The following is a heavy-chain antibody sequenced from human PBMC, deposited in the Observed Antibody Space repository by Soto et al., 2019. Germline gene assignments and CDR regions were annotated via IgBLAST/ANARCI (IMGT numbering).Heavy chain of an antibody. CDR1: GYTFTSYA. J-gene: IGHJ6*02. V-gene: IGHV1-3*01. CDR2: INAGNGNT. CDR3: ARDLLPCRRGGYCALGGMDV. Sequence: ASVKVSCKASGYTFTSYAMHWVRQAPGQRLEWMGWINAGNGNTKYSQKFQGRVTITADESTSTAYMELSSLRSEDTAVYYCARDLLPCRRGGYCALGGMDVGGQGTTVTVSS. D-gene: IGHD2-15*01.